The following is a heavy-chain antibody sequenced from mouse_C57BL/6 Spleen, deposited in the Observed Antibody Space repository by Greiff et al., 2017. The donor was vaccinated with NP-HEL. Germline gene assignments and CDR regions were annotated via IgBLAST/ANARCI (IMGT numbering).Heavy chain of an antibody. V-gene: IGHV1-61*01. J-gene: IGHJ2*01. Sequence: QVQLQHPGAELVRPGSSVKLSCKASGYTFTSYWMDWVKQRPGQGLEWIGNIYPSDSETHYNQKFKDKATLTVDKSSSTAYMQLSSLTSEDSAVYYCAREGSNYYFDYWGQGTTLTVSS. CDR2: IYPSDSET. D-gene: IGHD2-5*01. CDR3: AREGSNYYFDY. CDR1: GYTFTSYW.